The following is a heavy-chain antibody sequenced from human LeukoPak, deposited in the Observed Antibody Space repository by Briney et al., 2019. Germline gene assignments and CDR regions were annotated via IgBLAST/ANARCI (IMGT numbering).Heavy chain of an antibody. CDR1: GYTFTSYG. V-gene: IGHV1-2*02. J-gene: IGHJ4*02. CDR2: ISPNSGGT. D-gene: IGHD5-12*01. Sequence: ASVKVSCKASGYTFTSYGISWVRQAPGQGLEWMGWISPNSGGTNYAQKFQGRVTMTRDTSISTAYMELSRLRSDDTAVYYCARVVVAPGGYDYSDYWGQGTLVTVSS. CDR3: ARVVVAPGGYDYSDY.